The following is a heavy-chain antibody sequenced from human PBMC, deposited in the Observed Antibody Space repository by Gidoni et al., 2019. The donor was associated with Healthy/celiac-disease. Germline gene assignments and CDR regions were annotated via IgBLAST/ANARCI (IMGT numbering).Heavy chain of an antibody. D-gene: IGHD6-19*01. J-gene: IGHJ6*02. CDR2: IIAIFGTA. CDR3: ARALKEAGLYYYGMDV. CDR1: GGTFSSYA. Sequence: QVQLVQSGAEVKKPGSSVKVACKACGGTFSSYAISWVRQAPGQGREWMGGIIAIFGTANYAQKFQGRVTITADKSTSTAYMELSSLRSEDTAVYYCARALKEAGLYYYGMDVWGQGTTVTVSS. V-gene: IGHV1-69*06.